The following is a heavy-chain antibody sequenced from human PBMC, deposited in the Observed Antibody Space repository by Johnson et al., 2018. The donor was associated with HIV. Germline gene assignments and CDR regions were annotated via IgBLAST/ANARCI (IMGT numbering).Heavy chain of an antibody. CDR2: IWYDGSNK. CDR1: GFTFSSYG. J-gene: IGHJ3*02. Sequence: VQLVESGGGVVQPGRSLRLSCAASGFTFSSYGMHWVRQAPGKGLEWVAVIWYDGSNKYYADSVKGRFTIPRDNPKNTLYLQMNSLRAEDTAVYYCAKSIVVVIAGNNDDAFDIWGQGTRVTVSS. V-gene: IGHV3-33*06. CDR3: AKSIVVVIAGNNDDAFDI. D-gene: IGHD2-21*01.